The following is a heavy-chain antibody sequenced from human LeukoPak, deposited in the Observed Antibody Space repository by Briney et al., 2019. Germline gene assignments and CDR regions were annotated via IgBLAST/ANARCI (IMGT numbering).Heavy chain of an antibody. CDR3: ARVPFGARSSGSEGWYFDL. CDR1: GGSISSGGYY. V-gene: IGHV4-31*03. CDR2: IYYSGST. Sequence: SETLSLTCSVSGGSISSGGYYWSWIRQPPGKGLEWIGYIYYSGSTYYNPSLKSRVTISLDTSKNQFSLKLSSVTAADTAVYYCARVPFGARSSGSEGWYFDLWGRGTLVTVSS. D-gene: IGHD6-19*01. J-gene: IGHJ2*01.